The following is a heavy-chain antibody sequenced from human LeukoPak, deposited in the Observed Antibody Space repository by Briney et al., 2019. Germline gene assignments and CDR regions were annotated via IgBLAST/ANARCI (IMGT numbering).Heavy chain of an antibody. CDR2: IIPIFGTA. CDR1: GDTFTSYA. V-gene: IGHV1-69*13. D-gene: IGHD6-19*01. J-gene: IGHJ4*02. Sequence: ASVKVSCKASGDTFTSYAISWVRQAPRQGLEWMGGIIPIFGTANYAQKFQGRVTITADESTSTAYMELSSLRSEDTAVYYCARGRMAGTYVLDYWGQGTLVTVSS. CDR3: ARGRMAGTYVLDY.